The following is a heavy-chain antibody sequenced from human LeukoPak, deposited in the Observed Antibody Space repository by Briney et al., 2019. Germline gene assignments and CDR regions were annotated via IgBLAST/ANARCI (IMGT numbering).Heavy chain of an antibody. D-gene: IGHD3-22*01. V-gene: IGHV3-23*01. CDR1: GFTFSSFA. Sequence: GGSLRLSCAASGFTFSSFAMSWVRQAPGKGLEWVSTISGSGGSTYYADSVRGRFTISRDNSKDTLYLQMDSLRAEDTAIYYCAKARDYYDTSGYFSVPDYWGQGTLVTVSS. J-gene: IGHJ4*02. CDR2: ISGSGGST. CDR3: AKARDYYDTSGYFSVPDY.